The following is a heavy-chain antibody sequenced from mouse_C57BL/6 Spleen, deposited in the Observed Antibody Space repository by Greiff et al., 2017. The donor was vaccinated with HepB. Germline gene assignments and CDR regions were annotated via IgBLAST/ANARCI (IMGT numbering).Heavy chain of an antibody. CDR1: GYSITSGYY. Sequence: DVHLVESGPGLVKPSQSLSLTCSVTGYSITSGYYWNWIRQFPGNKLEWMGYISYDGSNNYNPSLKNRISITRDTSKNQFFLKLNSVTTEDTATYYCARDDYDGVCWGQGTLVTVSA. D-gene: IGHD2-4*01. J-gene: IGHJ3*01. V-gene: IGHV3-6*01. CDR2: ISYDGSN. CDR3: ARDDYDGVC.